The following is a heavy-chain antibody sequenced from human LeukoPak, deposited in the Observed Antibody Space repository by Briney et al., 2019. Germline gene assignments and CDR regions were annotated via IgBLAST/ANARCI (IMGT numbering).Heavy chain of an antibody. CDR3: AGAKPYIAVASTELDFDS. V-gene: IGHV1-3*01. CDR2: INAGNGNT. Sequence: ASVKVSCKASGYTFTTYAMHWVRQAPGQGLEWMGWINAGNGNTIYSQKFQGRVTITRDTSASTAYMELSSLRSEDTAVYYCAGAKPYIAVASTELDFDSWGQGTLVTVSS. J-gene: IGHJ4*02. D-gene: IGHD6-19*01. CDR1: GYTFTTYA.